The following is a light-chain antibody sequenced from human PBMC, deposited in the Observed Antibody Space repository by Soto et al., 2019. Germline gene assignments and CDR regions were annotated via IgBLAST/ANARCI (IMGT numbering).Light chain of an antibody. CDR3: QQYNSWLWT. V-gene: IGKV3-15*01. J-gene: IGKJ1*01. Sequence: EMGMTQSPATLSVSPGEGATLSCRASQSVSSKLAWYQQKPGQAPRLLIYGASTRATGIPARFSGSGSGTEFTLIISSLQSEDSAVYYCQQYNSWLWTFGQGTKVDIK. CDR1: QSVSSK. CDR2: GAS.